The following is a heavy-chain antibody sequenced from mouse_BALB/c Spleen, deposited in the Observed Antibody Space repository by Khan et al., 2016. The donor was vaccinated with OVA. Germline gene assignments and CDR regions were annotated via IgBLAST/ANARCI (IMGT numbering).Heavy chain of an antibody. CDR2: ISYSGST. V-gene: IGHV3-2*02. CDR3: ARSASIEY. Sequence: EVKLLESGPGLVKPSQSLSLTCTVTGYSITSGYGWNWIRQFAGNKLEWMGYISYSGSTYYNPTLKSRISITRDTSKNQVFLQLNSVTTEDTATYYCARSASIEYWGQGTTLTVSS. D-gene: IGHD2-10*02. CDR1: GYSITSGYG. J-gene: IGHJ2*01.